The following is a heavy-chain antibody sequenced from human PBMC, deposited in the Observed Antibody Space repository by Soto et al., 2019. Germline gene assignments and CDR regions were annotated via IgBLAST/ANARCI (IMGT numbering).Heavy chain of an antibody. CDR1: GFTFSNAW. V-gene: IGHV3-15*01. CDR2: IKSKTDGGTT. CDR3: LGGDRYNWLDP. Sequence: EVQLVESGGGLVKPGGSLRLSCAASGFTFSNAWMSWVRQAPGKGLEWVGRIKSKTDGGTTDYAAPVKGRFTISRDDSKNTLYLQMNSLKTEDTAVYYCLGGDRYNWLDPWGQGTLVTVSS. D-gene: IGHD1-26*01. J-gene: IGHJ5*02.